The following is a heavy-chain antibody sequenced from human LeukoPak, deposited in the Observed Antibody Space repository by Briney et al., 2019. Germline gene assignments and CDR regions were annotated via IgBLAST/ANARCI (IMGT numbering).Heavy chain of an antibody. CDR2: ISISSTYI. V-gene: IGHV3-21*01. Sequence: PSETLSLTCAVYGGSFSGYYWSWIRQPPGKGLEWVSSISISSTYIYYADSVKGRFTISRDNAKNSLYLQLNSLRAEDTAVYYCARGSRYDSSGYYPYYFDYWGQGTLVTVSS. CDR1: GGSFSGYY. J-gene: IGHJ4*02. CDR3: ARGSRYDSSGYYPYYFDY. D-gene: IGHD3-22*01.